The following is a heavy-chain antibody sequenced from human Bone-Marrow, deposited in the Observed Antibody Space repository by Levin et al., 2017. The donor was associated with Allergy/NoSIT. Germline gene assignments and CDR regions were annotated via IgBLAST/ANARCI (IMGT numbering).Heavy chain of an antibody. CDR3: ATVGAGDFFEYFQY. J-gene: IGHJ1*01. Sequence: GESLKISCEASGFTFNSYGMNWVRQSPGKGLEWISYISRTGSSIYYADSVKGRFTISRDNGKRSLSLQMDSLRAEDTAVYYCATVGAGDFFEYFQYWGQGALVTVSS. CDR1: GFTFNSYG. D-gene: IGHD4-17*01. CDR2: ISRTGSSI. V-gene: IGHV3-48*01.